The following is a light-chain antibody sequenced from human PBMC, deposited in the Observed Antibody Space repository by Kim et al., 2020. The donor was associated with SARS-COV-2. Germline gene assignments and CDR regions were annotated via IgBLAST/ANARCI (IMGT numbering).Light chain of an antibody. CDR2: AAS. CDR1: QGISKS. V-gene: IGKV1-NL1*01. CDR3: QQYYSMPT. Sequence: DIQMTQSPSSLSASIGDRVTITCRASQGISKSLAWYQQKPGKAPRLLLSAASRLESGVPSRFSGGGFGADYTLTISSLQPEDFASYYCQQYYSMPTFGQGTKLEIK. J-gene: IGKJ2*01.